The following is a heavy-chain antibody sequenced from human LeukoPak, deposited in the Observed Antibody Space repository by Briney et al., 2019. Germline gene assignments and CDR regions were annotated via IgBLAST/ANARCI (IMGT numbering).Heavy chain of an antibody. CDR3: ASFSGSYQNWFDP. Sequence: GGSLRLSCAASGFTFSSYEMNWVRQAPGKGLAWVSYISSSGSTIYYADSVKGRFTISRGNAKNSLYLQMNSLRAEDTAVYYCASFSGSYQNWFDPWGQGTLVTVSS. D-gene: IGHD1-26*01. CDR2: ISSSGSTI. V-gene: IGHV3-48*03. J-gene: IGHJ5*02. CDR1: GFTFSSYE.